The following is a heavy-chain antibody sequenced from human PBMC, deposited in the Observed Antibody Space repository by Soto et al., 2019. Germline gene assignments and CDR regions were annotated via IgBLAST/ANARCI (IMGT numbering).Heavy chain of an antibody. CDR2: IYYSGST. CDR1: GGSISSYY. Sequence: XATLSLTCTVSGGSISSYYWSGIRQPPGKGLEWIGYIYYSGSTNYNLSLKSRVTISVDTSKNQFSLKLSSVTAADTAVYYCARTIIPATGWYFDCWGQGTLVTVSS. V-gene: IGHV4-59*12. J-gene: IGHJ4*02. CDR3: ARTIIPATGWYFDC. D-gene: IGHD2-2*01.